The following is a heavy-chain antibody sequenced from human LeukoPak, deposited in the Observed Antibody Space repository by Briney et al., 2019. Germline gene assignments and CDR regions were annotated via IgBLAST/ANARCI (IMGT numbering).Heavy chain of an antibody. CDR2: IKQDGSEK. V-gene: IGHV3-7*01. CDR3: ARPLFKDSSSWYGEYFQH. Sequence: GGSLRLSCAASGFTFSSYWMSWVRQAPGKGLEWVANIKQDGSEKYYVDSVEGRFTISRDNTKNSLYLQMNSLRAEDTAVYYCARPLFKDSSSWYGEYFQHWGQGTLVTVSS. J-gene: IGHJ1*01. D-gene: IGHD6-13*01. CDR1: GFTFSSYW.